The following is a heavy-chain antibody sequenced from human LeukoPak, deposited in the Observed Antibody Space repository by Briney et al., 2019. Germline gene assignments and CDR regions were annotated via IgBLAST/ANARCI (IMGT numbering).Heavy chain of an antibody. J-gene: IGHJ3*02. V-gene: IGHV4-34*01. D-gene: IGHD6-6*01. Sequence: PSETLSLTCAVYGGSFSGYYWGWIRQSPGKGLEWIGSIYHSGRTYYNPSLKSRLTISVDTSKNQFSLKLNSVTAADTAVHYCARRPRLEYSSSGAFDMWGQGTKVTVSS. CDR3: ARRPRLEYSSSGAFDM. CDR1: GGSFSGYY. CDR2: IYHSGRT.